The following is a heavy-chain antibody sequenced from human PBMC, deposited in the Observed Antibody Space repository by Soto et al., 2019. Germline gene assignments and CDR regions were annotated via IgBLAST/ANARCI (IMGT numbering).Heavy chain of an antibody. CDR1: GFTFSASV. D-gene: IGHD2-21*01. J-gene: IGHJ4*02. CDR3: VREEFEYGRGHFTY. CDR2: LSYGGKNK. V-gene: IGHV3-30*03. Sequence: QVLLVESGGGVVQPGGSLRLSCAASGFTFSASVMHWVRQAPGKGLEWMAILSYGGKNKYYADSVKGRFTISRDISESTLYLQMDSLRTEDTAVYYCVREEFEYGRGHFTYWGQGTLVSVSS.